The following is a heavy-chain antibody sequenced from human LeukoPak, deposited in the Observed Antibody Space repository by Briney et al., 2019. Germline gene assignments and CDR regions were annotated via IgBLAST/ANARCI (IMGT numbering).Heavy chain of an antibody. CDR1: GFTFSSYG. CDR2: IRYDGSNK. Sequence: PGGSLRLSCAASGFTFSSYGMHWVRQAPGKGLEWVAFIRYDGSNKYYADSVKGRFTISRDNSKNTLYLQMNSLRAEDTAVYYCAKGEYSSSSGAFDYWGQGTLVTVSS. CDR3: AKGEYSSSSGAFDY. J-gene: IGHJ4*02. V-gene: IGHV3-30*02. D-gene: IGHD6-6*01.